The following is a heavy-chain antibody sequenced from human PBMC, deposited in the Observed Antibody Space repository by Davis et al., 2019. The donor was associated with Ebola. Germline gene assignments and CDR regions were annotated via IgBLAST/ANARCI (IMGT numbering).Heavy chain of an antibody. CDR2: FYYTGSA. CDR1: GVSISRHY. Sequence: PSETLSLTCTVSGVSISRHYWSWIRQPPGKKLEWFGSFYYTGSAYYNSSFASRATISVDTSKNQFSLKVTSVTAADTAMYYCSERGSSVWGQGTLVTVSS. D-gene: IGHD3-10*01. V-gene: IGHV4-59*03. CDR3: SERGSSV. J-gene: IGHJ4*02.